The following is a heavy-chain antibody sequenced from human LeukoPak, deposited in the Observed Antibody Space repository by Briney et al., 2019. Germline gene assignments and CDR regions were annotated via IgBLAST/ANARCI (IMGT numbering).Heavy chain of an antibody. V-gene: IGHV3-48*01. J-gene: IGHJ4*02. CDR2: IDSSSGTI. CDR3: ARDPPRRYDY. CDR1: GFTFSDYS. D-gene: IGHD1-14*01. Sequence: PGGSLRLFCAASGFTFSDYSMNWARQAPGKGLEWISYIDSSSGTIYYADSVKGRFTISRDNAMDSLYLQMNSLRAEDTAVYYCARDPPRRYDYWGQGTLVTVSS.